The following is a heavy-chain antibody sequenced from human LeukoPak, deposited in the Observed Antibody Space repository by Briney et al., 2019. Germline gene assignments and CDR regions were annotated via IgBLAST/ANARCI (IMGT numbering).Heavy chain of an antibody. CDR1: GGSISSYY. D-gene: IGHD6-13*01. CDR2: IYYSGST. J-gene: IGHJ4*02. CDR3: ARASAAWAAAGTFDY. V-gene: IGHV4-59*01. Sequence: SETLSLTCTVSGGSISSYYWSWIRQPPGKGLEWIGYIYYSGSTNYNPSLKSRVTISVDTSKNQFSLKLSSVTAADTAVYYCARASAAWAAAGTFDYWGQGTLVTVSS.